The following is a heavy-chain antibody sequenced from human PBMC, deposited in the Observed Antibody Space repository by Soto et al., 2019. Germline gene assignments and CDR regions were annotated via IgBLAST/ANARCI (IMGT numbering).Heavy chain of an antibody. V-gene: IGHV3-72*01. CDR2: TRNKANSYTT. J-gene: IGHJ4*02. CDR3: ATGYSSSWYSQFDY. D-gene: IGHD6-13*01. CDR1: GFTFSDHY. Sequence: EVQLVESGGGLVQPGGSLRLSCAASGFTFSDHYMDWVRQAPGKGLEWVGRTRNKANSYTTAYAASVKGRFTISRDDSKNSLYLQMNSLKTEDTAVYYCATGYSSSWYSQFDYRGQGTLVTVSS.